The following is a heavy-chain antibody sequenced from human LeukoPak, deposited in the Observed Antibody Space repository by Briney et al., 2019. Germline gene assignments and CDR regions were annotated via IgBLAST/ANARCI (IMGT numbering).Heavy chain of an antibody. V-gene: IGHV1-2*02. Sequence: GASVKVSCKASGYTFTVYYMHWVRQALGQGLEWMGWINPNSGGTNYAQKFQGRVTMTRDTSINTAYMDLTRLRSDDTAVYYCARARSSGSGPDALDIWGQGTMVTVSS. CDR3: ARARSSGSGPDALDI. J-gene: IGHJ3*02. D-gene: IGHD3-10*01. CDR2: INPNSGGT. CDR1: GYTFTVYY.